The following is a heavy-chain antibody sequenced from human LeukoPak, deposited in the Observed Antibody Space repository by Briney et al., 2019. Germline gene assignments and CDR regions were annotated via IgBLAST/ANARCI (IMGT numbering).Heavy chain of an antibody. CDR1: RFTFSSYA. CDR3: AKDAGPQQLVFFDF. V-gene: IGHV3-23*01. Sequence: PGGSLRLSCAASRFTFSSYAMSWVRQAPGKGLEWVSAISGSGGSTYYADSVKGRFTISRDNSKDTLYLQMNSLRAEDTAVYYCAKDAGPQQLVFFDFWGQGTLVTVSS. D-gene: IGHD6-6*01. CDR2: ISGSGGST. J-gene: IGHJ4*02.